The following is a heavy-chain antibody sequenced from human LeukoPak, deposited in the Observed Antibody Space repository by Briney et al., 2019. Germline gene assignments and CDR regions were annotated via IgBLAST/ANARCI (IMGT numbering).Heavy chain of an antibody. CDR1: GGSISSYY. V-gene: IGHV4-59*01. J-gene: IGHJ4*02. Sequence: SETLSLTCTVSGGSISSYYWSWVRQPPGKGLEWIGYIYYSGSTNYNPSLKSRVTISVDTSKNQFSLRLSSVTAADTAVYYCARQLWFDYWGQGTLVTVSS. D-gene: IGHD5-18*01. CDR3: ARQLWFDY. CDR2: IYYSGST.